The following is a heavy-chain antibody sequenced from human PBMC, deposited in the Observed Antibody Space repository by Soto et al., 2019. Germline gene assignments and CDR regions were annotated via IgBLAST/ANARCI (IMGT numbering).Heavy chain of an antibody. V-gene: IGHV3-30*03. J-gene: IGHJ2*01. D-gene: IGHD4-17*01. Sequence: GGSLRLSCAASGFTVSSYGMHWVRQAPGKGLEWVAVISYDGSNKYYADSVKGRFTISRDNSKNTLYLQMNSLRAEDTAVYYCARGTFGDLYWYFDLWGRGTLVTVSS. CDR3: ARGTFGDLYWYFDL. CDR1: GFTVSSYG. CDR2: ISYDGSNK.